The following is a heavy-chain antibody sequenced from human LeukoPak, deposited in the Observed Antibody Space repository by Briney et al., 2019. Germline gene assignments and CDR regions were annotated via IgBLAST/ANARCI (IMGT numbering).Heavy chain of an antibody. CDR1: GFTFSSYA. Sequence: GGSLRLSCAASGFTFSSYAMHWVRQAPGKGLEWVALISYDESNTFYADSVKGRFTISRDNSKNTLCLQMNGLRAEDTAVYYCAKEIWPTVTTPGHTHFDYWGQGTLVTVSS. D-gene: IGHD4-17*01. CDR2: ISYDESNT. CDR3: AKEIWPTVTTPGHTHFDY. J-gene: IGHJ4*02. V-gene: IGHV3-30*04.